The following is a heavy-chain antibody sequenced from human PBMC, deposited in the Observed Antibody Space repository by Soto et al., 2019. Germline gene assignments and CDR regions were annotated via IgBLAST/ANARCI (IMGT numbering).Heavy chain of an antibody. Sequence: GGSLRLSCAASGFTFSSYSMNWVRQAPGKGLEWVSYISSSSSTIYYADSVKGRFTISRDNAKNSLYLQMNSLRAEDTAVYYCARDPYCSSTSCYTEQYFQHWGQGTLVTVSS. CDR3: ARDPYCSSTSCYTEQYFQH. D-gene: IGHD2-2*02. CDR1: GFTFSSYS. J-gene: IGHJ1*01. V-gene: IGHV3-48*01. CDR2: ISSSSSTI.